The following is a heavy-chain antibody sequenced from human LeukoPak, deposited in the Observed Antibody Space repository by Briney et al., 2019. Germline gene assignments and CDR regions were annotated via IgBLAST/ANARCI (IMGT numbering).Heavy chain of an antibody. Sequence: SETLSLTCTVSDYSISSGYGYYWGWIRQPPGKGLEWIGNIYHSGITYYNHFNSSLKSRVTISIDTSKNQFSLRLTSVTAADTAVYYRARHVFQRSNWFDPWGQGTLVTVSS. V-gene: IGHV4-38-2*02. D-gene: IGHD2-21*01. CDR1: DYSISSGYGYY. CDR2: IYHSGIT. CDR3: ARHVFQRSNWFDP. J-gene: IGHJ5*02.